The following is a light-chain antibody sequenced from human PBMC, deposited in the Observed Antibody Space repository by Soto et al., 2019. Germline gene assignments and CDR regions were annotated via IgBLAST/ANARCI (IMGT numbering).Light chain of an antibody. CDR3: SSYTGGNPSYV. CDR1: SNDIGGYNY. Sequence: QSALTQPASVSGSPGQSITFSCTGTSNDIGGYNYVSWFQHHPDKAPKLIIYEVYNRPSGVSNRFSGSKSGNTASLTVSGLQAEDEADYYCSSYTGGNPSYVFGTGTKVTVL. V-gene: IGLV2-14*01. CDR2: EVY. J-gene: IGLJ1*01.